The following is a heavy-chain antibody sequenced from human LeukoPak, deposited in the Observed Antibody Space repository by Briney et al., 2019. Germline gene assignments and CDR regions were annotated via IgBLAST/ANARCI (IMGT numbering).Heavy chain of an antibody. CDR1: GGSFSGYY. CDR3: ARAGGYYGSGSYYNVPYYYYYYGMDV. CDR2: INHSGST. V-gene: IGHV4-34*01. J-gene: IGHJ6*02. Sequence: SETLSLTCAVYGGSFSGYYWSWIRQPPGKGPEWIGEINHSGSTNYNPSLKSRVTISVDTSKNQFSLKLSSVTAADTAVYYCARAGGYYGSGSYYNVPYYYYYYGMDVWGQGTTVTVSS. D-gene: IGHD3-10*01.